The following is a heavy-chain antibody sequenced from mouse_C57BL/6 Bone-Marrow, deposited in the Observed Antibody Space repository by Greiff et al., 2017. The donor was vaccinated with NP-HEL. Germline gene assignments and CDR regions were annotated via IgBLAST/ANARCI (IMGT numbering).Heavy chain of an antibody. CDR1: GFTFSDYY. J-gene: IGHJ2*01. V-gene: IGHV5-12*01. CDR2: ISNGGGST. Sequence: EVKLVESGGGLVQPGGSLKLSCAASGFTFSDYYMDWVRQTPEKRLEWVAYISNGGGSTYYPDTVKGRFTISRDNAKNTLYLQMSRLKSEDTAMYYCARHGNYVPFDYWGQGTTLTVSS. CDR3: ARHGNYVPFDY. D-gene: IGHD2-1*01.